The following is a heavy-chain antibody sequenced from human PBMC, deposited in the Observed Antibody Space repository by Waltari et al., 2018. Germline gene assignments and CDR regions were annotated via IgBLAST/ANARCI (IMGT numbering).Heavy chain of an antibody. D-gene: IGHD6-19*01. CDR3: AGDGIVVAGTPY. J-gene: IGHJ4*02. CDR1: GLTFSNSS. V-gene: IGHV3-7*01. CDR2: IKEDGNEN. Sequence: EVQLVESGGGLVQPAWSLSLPCAASGLTFSNSSMMWFRQAPGKGLEWVDNIKEDGNENNYVDSVKGRFTISRDNAKGSLFLQMNSLRAEDTAVYHCAGDGIVVAGTPYWGPGTLVTVSS.